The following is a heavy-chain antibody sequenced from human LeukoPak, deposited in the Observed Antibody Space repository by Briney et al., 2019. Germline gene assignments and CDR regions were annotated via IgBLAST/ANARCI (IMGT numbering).Heavy chain of an antibody. D-gene: IGHD5-24*01. CDR3: ARDNTLARWLPVY. CDR1: GGSISSYY. V-gene: IGHV4-59*12. CDR2: IYYSGST. J-gene: IGHJ4*02. Sequence: SETLSLICTVSGGSISSYYWSWIRQPPGKGLEWIGYIYYSGSTKYNPSLKSRVSISVDTSKNQFSLKLSSVTAADTAVYYCARDNTLARWLPVYWGQGTLVTVSS.